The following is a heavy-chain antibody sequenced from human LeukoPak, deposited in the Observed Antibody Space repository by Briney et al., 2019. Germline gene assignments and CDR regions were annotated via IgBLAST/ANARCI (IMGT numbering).Heavy chain of an antibody. Sequence: SETLSLTFTVSGGSISSSSYYWGWIRQPPGKGLEWIGSIYYSGSTYYNPSLKSRVTISVDTSKNQFSLKLSSVTAADTAVYYCARQRIWEYSSSFFPFDYWGQGTLVTVSS. D-gene: IGHD6-6*01. CDR3: ARQRIWEYSSSFFPFDY. J-gene: IGHJ4*02. CDR2: IYYSGST. V-gene: IGHV4-39*01. CDR1: GGSISSSSYY.